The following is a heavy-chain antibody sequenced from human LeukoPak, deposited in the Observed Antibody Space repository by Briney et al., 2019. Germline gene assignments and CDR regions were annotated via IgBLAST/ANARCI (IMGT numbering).Heavy chain of an antibody. J-gene: IGHJ6*04. CDR1: GFTFSSYE. CDR3: AELGITMIGGV. CDR2: ISSSGGTI. Sequence: GGSLRLSCAASGFTFSSYELNWVRQAPGKGLEWVSYISSSGGTIYYADSVKGRFTISRDNAKNSLYLQMNSLRAEDTAVYYCAELGITMIGGVWGKGTTVTISS. V-gene: IGHV3-48*03. D-gene: IGHD3-10*02.